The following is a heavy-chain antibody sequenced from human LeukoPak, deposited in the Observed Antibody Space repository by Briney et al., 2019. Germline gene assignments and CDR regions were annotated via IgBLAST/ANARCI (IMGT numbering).Heavy chain of an antibody. J-gene: IGHJ4*02. Sequence: GGSLRLSCAASGFTFSSYAMHWVRQAPGKGLEWVAVISYDGSNKYYADSVKGRFTISRDNSKNTLYLQMSSLRAEDTAVYYCARVGDYYDSSGYYYFDYWGQGTLVTVSS. V-gene: IGHV3-30*15. CDR3: ARVGDYYDSSGYYYFDY. D-gene: IGHD3-22*01. CDR2: ISYDGSNK. CDR1: GFTFSSYA.